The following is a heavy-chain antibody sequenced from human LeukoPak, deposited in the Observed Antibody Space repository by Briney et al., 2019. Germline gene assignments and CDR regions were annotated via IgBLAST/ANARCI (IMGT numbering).Heavy chain of an antibody. J-gene: IGHJ6*03. D-gene: IGHD3-3*01. CDR2: IKEDGSEK. CDR1: GFMFSNYR. CDR3: ARGTSIFGVVTFYYYYYMDV. Sequence: GGSLRLSCAASGFMFSNYRMSWVRQAPGKGLEWVANIKEDGSEKCYVESVKGRFTISRDNAKNTLYLQMNSMRAEDTAVYYCARGTSIFGVVTFYYYYYMDVWGKGTTVTVSS. V-gene: IGHV3-7*01.